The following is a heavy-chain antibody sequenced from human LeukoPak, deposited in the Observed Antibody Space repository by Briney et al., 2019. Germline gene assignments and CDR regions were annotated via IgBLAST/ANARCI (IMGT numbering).Heavy chain of an antibody. V-gene: IGHV4-59*13. Sequence: SETLSLTCTVSGGSITGYYWSWIRQPPGRGLEWIGYVHFSGTTSFNPSLKSRVTISVDTSKNQFSLRLSSVTAADTAVYYCAREAWYYDYVWGSYRNNWFDPWGQGTLVTVSS. CDR2: VHFSGTT. D-gene: IGHD3-16*02. J-gene: IGHJ5*02. CDR3: AREAWYYDYVWGSYRNNWFDP. CDR1: GGSITGYY.